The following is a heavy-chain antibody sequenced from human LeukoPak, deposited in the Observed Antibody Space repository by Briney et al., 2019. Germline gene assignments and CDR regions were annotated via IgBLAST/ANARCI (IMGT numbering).Heavy chain of an antibody. CDR3: ARAVVGATTDLYYFDY. V-gene: IGHV1-69*13. J-gene: IGHJ4*02. CDR1: GGTFSSYA. Sequence: ASVKVSCKASGGTFSSYAISWVRQAPGQGLEWMGGIIPIFGTANYAQKFQGRVTITADESTSTAYMELSSLRSEDTAVYYCARAVVGATTDLYYFDYWGQGTLVTVSS. CDR2: IIPIFGTA. D-gene: IGHD1-26*01.